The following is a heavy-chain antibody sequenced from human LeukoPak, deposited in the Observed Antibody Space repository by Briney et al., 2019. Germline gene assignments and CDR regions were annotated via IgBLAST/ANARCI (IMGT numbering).Heavy chain of an antibody. CDR3: ARDGNTYGPDFDY. D-gene: IGHD3-10*01. V-gene: IGHV4-4*07. CDR2: VNINEGP. J-gene: IGHJ4*02. CDR1: GGSFSGYY. Sequence: SETLSLTCAVYGGSFSGYYWSWIRQPAGKGLEWIGHVNINEGPKYNPSLRSRVIMSTDTSRNQYSLELTSVTAADTAVYYCARDGNTYGPDFDYWGQGTLVTVSS.